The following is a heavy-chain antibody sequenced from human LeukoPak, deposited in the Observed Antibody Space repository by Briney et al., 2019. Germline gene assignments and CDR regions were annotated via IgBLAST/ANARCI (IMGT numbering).Heavy chain of an antibody. CDR2: MNPNSGNT. V-gene: IGHV1-8*03. CDR1: GYTFTSYD. CDR3: ARADSKRGRAFDI. Sequence: GASVKVSRKASGYTFTSYDINWVRQATGQGLEWMGWMNPNSGNTGYAQKFQGRVTITRNTSISTAYMELSSLTSEDTAVYYCARADSKRGRAFDIWGQGTMVTVSS. D-gene: IGHD3-22*01. J-gene: IGHJ3*02.